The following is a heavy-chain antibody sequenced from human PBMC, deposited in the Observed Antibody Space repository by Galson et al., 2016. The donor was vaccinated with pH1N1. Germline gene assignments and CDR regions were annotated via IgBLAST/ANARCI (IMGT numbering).Heavy chain of an antibody. CDR2: MNPNSGNT. CDR3: AIMYCGGDCPPGYFDF. J-gene: IGHJ2*01. V-gene: IGHV1-8*01. D-gene: IGHD2-21*02. Sequence: SVKVSCKASGYTFTNFDINWVRQATGQGLEWMGWMNPNSGNTGYAQKFQGRVTMTRNTPIRTAYMELSSLRSEDTAIYYCAIMYCGGDCPPGYFDFWGRGTLVTVSS. CDR1: GYTFTNFD.